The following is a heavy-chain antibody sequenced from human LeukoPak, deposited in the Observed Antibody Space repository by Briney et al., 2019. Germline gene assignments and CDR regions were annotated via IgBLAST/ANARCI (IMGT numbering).Heavy chain of an antibody. CDR3: TTEVTYYDFWSGSDAFDI. D-gene: IGHD3-3*01. V-gene: IGHV3-15*07. J-gene: IGHJ3*02. Sequence: GGSLRLSCAASGFTFSNAWMNWVRQAPGKGLEWVGRIKSKTDGGTTDYAAPAKGRFTISRGDSKNTLYLQMNSLKTEDTAVYYCTTEVTYYDFWSGSDAFDIWGQGTMVTVSS. CDR2: IKSKTDGGTT. CDR1: GFTFSNAW.